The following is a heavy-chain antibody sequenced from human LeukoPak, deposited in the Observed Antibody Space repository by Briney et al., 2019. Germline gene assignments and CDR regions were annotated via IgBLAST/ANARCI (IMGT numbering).Heavy chain of an antibody. D-gene: IGHD1-1*01. CDR1: GYTFTGYY. Sequence: ASVKVSCKASGYTFTGYYIHWVRQAPGQGLQWMGWINPNSGGTNYAQKFQGRVTMTRDTSISTAYMELSRLRSDDTAVYYCARDGRGGRIAPWVYWGQGTLVTVSS. J-gene: IGHJ4*02. CDR3: ARDGRGGRIAPWVY. CDR2: INPNSGGT. V-gene: IGHV1-2*02.